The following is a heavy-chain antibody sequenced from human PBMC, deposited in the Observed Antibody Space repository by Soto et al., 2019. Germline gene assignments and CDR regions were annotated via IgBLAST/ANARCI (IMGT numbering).Heavy chain of an antibody. Sequence: QVQLVQSGAEVKKPGSSVKVSCKASGGAFRSYAISWVRQAPGQGLEWMGGIIPIFDTANYAQKFQGRVTITADDSTSTGYMELSSLRSEDTAVYYCARDQSTVVSLNPDYGMDVWGQGTTVTVSS. CDR1: GGAFRSYA. CDR3: ARDQSTVVSLNPDYGMDV. V-gene: IGHV1-69*01. D-gene: IGHD4-17*01. CDR2: IIPIFDTA. J-gene: IGHJ6*02.